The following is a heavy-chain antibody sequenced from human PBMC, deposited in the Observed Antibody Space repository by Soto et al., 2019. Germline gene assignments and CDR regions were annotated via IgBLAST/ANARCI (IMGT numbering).Heavy chain of an antibody. Sequence: EVQVVESGGGLVQPGGSLRLSCAASGFRFSSYWMSWVRQAPGKGLEWVANIKEDGSEKYYVDSVKGRFTISRDNAKNSLYLQMNSLRAEDTAVYYCARGPFYDFWSGSGHTNYYYGMDVWGQGTTVTVSS. CDR1: GFRFSSYW. V-gene: IGHV3-7*01. CDR2: IKEDGSEK. CDR3: ARGPFYDFWSGSGHTNYYYGMDV. J-gene: IGHJ6*02. D-gene: IGHD3-3*01.